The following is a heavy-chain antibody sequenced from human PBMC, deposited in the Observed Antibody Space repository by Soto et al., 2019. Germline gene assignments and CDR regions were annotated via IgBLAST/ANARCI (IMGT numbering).Heavy chain of an antibody. CDR1: GFAFDSYW. CDR3: TRGPRPSSAGTGAY. Sequence: EVQPVESGGGLVEPGGSLRLSCAASGFAFDSYWMHWVRQVPGEGPVWVSRIDYDGTTTTYADFVKGRFTISRDNAKNTLFLQMNSLRVEDTAVYYCTRGPRPSSAGTGAYWGQGTLVTVSS. J-gene: IGHJ4*02. D-gene: IGHD6-13*01. CDR2: IDYDGTTT. V-gene: IGHV3-74*01.